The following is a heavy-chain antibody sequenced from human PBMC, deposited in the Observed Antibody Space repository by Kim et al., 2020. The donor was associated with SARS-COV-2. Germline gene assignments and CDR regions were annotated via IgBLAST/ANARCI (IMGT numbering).Heavy chain of an antibody. Sequence: GGSLRLSCAASGFTFSSYGMHWVRQAPGKGLEWVAVISYDGSNKYYADSVKGRFTISRDNSKNTLYLQMNSLRAEDTAVYYCAKDSLWFGESSRAKAAFDYWGQGTLVTVSS. J-gene: IGHJ4*02. CDR2: ISYDGSNK. CDR1: GFTFSSYG. D-gene: IGHD3-10*01. CDR3: AKDSLWFGESSRAKAAFDY. V-gene: IGHV3-30*18.